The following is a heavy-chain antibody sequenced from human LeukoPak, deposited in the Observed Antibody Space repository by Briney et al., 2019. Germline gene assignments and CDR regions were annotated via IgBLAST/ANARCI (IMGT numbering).Heavy chain of an antibody. CDR3: ARDRWYTAVRVWDY. Sequence: SETLSLTCTVSGYSISSGYYWGWIRQPPGKGLEWIGSIYHSGSTYYNPSLKSRVTISVDTSKNQFSLKLSSVTAADTAVYYCARDRWYTAVRVWDYWGQGTLVTVSS. V-gene: IGHV4-38-2*02. CDR2: IYHSGST. J-gene: IGHJ4*02. CDR1: GYSISSGYY. D-gene: IGHD4-23*01.